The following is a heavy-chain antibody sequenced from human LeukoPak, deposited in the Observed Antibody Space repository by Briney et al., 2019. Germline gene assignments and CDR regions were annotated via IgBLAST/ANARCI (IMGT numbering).Heavy chain of an antibody. Sequence: PGRSLRLSCGASGFTLRSNSMNWVRQAPGKGLEWVSSISSSSSYIYYADSVKGRFTISRDNAKNSLYLQMNSLRAEDTAVYYCAIALYSRDYWGQGTLVTVSS. CDR2: ISSSSSYI. V-gene: IGHV3-21*01. CDR3: AIALYSRDY. J-gene: IGHJ4*02. CDR1: GFTLRSNS. D-gene: IGHD4-11*01.